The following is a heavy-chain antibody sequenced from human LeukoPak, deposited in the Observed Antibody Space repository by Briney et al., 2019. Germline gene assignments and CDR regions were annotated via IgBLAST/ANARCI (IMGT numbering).Heavy chain of an antibody. Sequence: GGSLRLSCAASGFTFSDYYMSWIRQAPGKGLEWVSYISSSSSYIYYADSVKGRFTISRDNAKNSLYLQMNSLRAEDTAVYYCARDRSSGWSGDYWGQGTLVTVSS. V-gene: IGHV3-11*06. CDR1: GFTFSDYY. CDR3: ARDRSSGWSGDY. J-gene: IGHJ4*02. CDR2: ISSSSSYI. D-gene: IGHD6-19*01.